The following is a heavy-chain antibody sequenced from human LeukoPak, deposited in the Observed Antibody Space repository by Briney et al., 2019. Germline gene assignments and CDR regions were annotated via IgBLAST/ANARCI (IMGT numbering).Heavy chain of an antibody. CDR1: GGSISSYY. Sequence: SETLSLTCTVSGGSISSYYWNWIRQPPGKGLEWIGYIYHSGSTNYNPSLKSRVTISLDTSKNQFSLKLTSMTAADTAVYHCARDLAGFDYWGQGTLVTVSS. J-gene: IGHJ4*02. D-gene: IGHD6-25*01. CDR2: IYHSGST. CDR3: ARDLAGFDY. V-gene: IGHV4-59*01.